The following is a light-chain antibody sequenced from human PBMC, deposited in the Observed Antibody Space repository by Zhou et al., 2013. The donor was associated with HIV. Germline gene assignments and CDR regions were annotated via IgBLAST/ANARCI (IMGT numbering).Light chain of an antibody. CDR2: DNT. CDR3: GSWDNNLSAGV. J-gene: IGLJ2*01. V-gene: IGLV1-51*01. CDR1: NSNIGNNF. Sequence: QSVLTQPPSVSAAPGQRVTISCSGSNSNIGNNFVSWYQQLPGTAPKLLIYDNTKRPSGIPDRFSGSKSGTSATLDIAGLQTGDEADYYCGSWDNNLSAGVFGGGTRLTVL.